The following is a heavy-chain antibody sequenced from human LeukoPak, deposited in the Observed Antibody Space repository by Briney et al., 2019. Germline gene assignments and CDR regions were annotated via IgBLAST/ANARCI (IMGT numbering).Heavy chain of an antibody. CDR2: INPNSGGT. CDR3: ARGPTTAAAGIIWFDP. CDR1: GYTFTGYY. J-gene: IGHJ5*02. Sequence: ASVKVSCKASGYTFTGYYMHWVRQAPGQGLEWMGWINPNSGGTNYAQKFQGWVTMTRDTSISTAYMELSRLRSDDTAVYYCARGPTTAAAGIIWFDPWGQGTLVTVSS. D-gene: IGHD6-13*01. V-gene: IGHV1-2*04.